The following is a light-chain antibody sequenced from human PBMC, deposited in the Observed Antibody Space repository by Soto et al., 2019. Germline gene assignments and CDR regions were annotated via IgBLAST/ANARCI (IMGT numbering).Light chain of an antibody. J-gene: IGKJ4*01. V-gene: IGKV4-1*01. CDR3: QQYYSAPLT. Sequence: DIVMTQSPDSLAVSLGERATINCKSSQSVLSSSNNKNYLTWYQQKPGQPPKLLIYWASTRESGVPDQFSGSGSGTDFTLTISSLQAEDVAVYYCQQYYSAPLTFGGGTKVELK. CDR1: QSVLSSSNNKNY. CDR2: WAS.